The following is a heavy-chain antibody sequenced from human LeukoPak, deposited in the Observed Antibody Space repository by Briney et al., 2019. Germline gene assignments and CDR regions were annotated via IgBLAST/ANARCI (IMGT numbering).Heavy chain of an antibody. CDR2: IKQDGSDE. CDR1: EFRFGRDW. CDR3: ATLDSTKSVF. Sequence: GGSLRLTCVASEFRFGRDWISWVRQAPGKGLEWVACIKQDGSDEYYVGSVRGGFTVSVDNGKNSLYLQMNSLRAEDTARYYCATLDSTKSVFWGRGTAVTVSS. D-gene: IGHD2-2*01. J-gene: IGHJ1*01. V-gene: IGHV3-7*01.